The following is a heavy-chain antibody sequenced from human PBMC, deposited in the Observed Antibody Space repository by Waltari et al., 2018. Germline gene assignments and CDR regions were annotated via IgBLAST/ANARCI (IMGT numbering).Heavy chain of an antibody. V-gene: IGHV4-38-2*02. CDR1: GYSIGSGYY. CDR3: ARDSSSWQDAFDI. CDR2: IYHSGST. Sequence: QVQLQESGPGLVKPSETLSLTCAVSGYSIGSGYYWGWIRQPPGKGLEWIGSIYHSGSTYYNPSLKSRVTISVDTSKNQFSLKLSSVTAADTAVYYCARDSSSWQDAFDIWGQGTMVTVSS. J-gene: IGHJ3*02. D-gene: IGHD6-13*01.